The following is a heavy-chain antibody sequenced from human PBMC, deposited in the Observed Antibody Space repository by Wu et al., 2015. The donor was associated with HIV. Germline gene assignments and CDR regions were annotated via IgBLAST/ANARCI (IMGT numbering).Heavy chain of an antibody. CDR2: TNPYRGVT. V-gene: IGHV1-2*02. D-gene: IGHD6-25*01. Sequence: QVQLLQSTSTVGKPGASVRVSCRASGFIFDGYYIHWVRQAPGQGLEWMGWTNPYRGVTNYAQKLQGRVTMTTDTSTSTVYMEVRSLRSDDTAIYYCARRNSSLVGSVYQYYGMDVWGQGTTVTVPS. CDR3: ARRNSSLVGSVYQYYGMDV. CDR1: GFIFDGYY. J-gene: IGHJ6*02.